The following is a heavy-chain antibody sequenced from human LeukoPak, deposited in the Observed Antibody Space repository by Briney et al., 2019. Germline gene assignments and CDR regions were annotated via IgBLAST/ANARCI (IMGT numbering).Heavy chain of an antibody. V-gene: IGHV1-24*01. Sequence: ASVKVSCKVSGYTLTELSMHWVRQAPGKGLEWMGGFDPEDGETIYAQKLQGRVTMTTDTSTSTAYMELRSLRSDDTAVYYCARYIAVAGVFDYWGQGTLVTVSS. CDR2: FDPEDGET. J-gene: IGHJ4*02. D-gene: IGHD6-19*01. CDR3: ARYIAVAGVFDY. CDR1: GYTLTELS.